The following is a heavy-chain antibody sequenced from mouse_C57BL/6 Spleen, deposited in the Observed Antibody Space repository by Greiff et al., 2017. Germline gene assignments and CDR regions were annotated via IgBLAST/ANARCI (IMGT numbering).Heavy chain of an antibody. CDR2: IDPSDSYT. CDR1: GYTFTSYW. CDR3: ASYGKRSYAMDY. D-gene: IGHD2-1*01. V-gene: IGHV1-69*01. J-gene: IGHJ4*01. Sequence: QVQLQQPGAELVMPGASVKLSCKASGYTFTSYWMHWVKQRPGQGLERIGAIDPSDSYTNYNQKFKGKSTLTVDKSSSTAYMPLSSLTSEDSAVYYCASYGKRSYAMDYWGQGTTVTVSS.